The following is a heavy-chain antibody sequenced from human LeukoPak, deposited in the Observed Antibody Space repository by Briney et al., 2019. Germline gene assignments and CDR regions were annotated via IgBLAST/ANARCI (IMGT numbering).Heavy chain of an antibody. CDR3: AREVGYYDSSGYPGWENY. CDR2: IKQDGSEK. D-gene: IGHD3-22*01. V-gene: IGHV3-7*01. Sequence: GGSLRLSCAASGFTFSSYWMSWVRQAPGKGLEWVANIKQDGSEKYYVDSVKGRFTISRDNAKNSLYLQMNSLRAEDTAVYYCAREVGYYDSSGYPGWENYWGQGTLVTVSS. CDR1: GFTFSSYW. J-gene: IGHJ4*02.